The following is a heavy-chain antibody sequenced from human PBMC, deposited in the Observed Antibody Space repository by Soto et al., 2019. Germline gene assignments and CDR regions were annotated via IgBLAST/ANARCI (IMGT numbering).Heavy chain of an antibody. Sequence: SVKVSCKASGGTFSSYAISWVRQAPGQGLEWMGGIIPIFGTANYAQKFQGRVTITADESTSTAYMELSSLRSEDTAVYYCATTATYYDSKVNPPDAFDIWGQGTMVTV. CDR2: IIPIFGTA. V-gene: IGHV1-69*13. CDR3: ATTATYYDSKVNPPDAFDI. D-gene: IGHD3-22*01. J-gene: IGHJ3*02. CDR1: GGTFSSYA.